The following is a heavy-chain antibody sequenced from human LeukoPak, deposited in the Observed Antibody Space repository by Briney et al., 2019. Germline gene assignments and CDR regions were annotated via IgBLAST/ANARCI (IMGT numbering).Heavy chain of an antibody. V-gene: IGHV4-4*02. CDR3: AGPKASSFDY. CDR2: IYHSGTT. Sequence: PSGTLSLTCAVSGGSISSSNWWTWVRQPPGKGLEWIGEIYHSGTTNYSPSLKSRVTISQDKSKNQFSLKLSSVTAADTAMYYCAGPKASSFDYWGQGTQVTVSS. CDR1: GGSISSSNW. J-gene: IGHJ4*02.